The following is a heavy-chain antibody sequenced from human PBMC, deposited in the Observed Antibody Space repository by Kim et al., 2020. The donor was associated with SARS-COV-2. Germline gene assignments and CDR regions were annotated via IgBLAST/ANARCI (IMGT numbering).Heavy chain of an antibody. Sequence: GGSLRLSCAASGFTFSSYAMSWVRQAPGKGLEWVSAISGSGGSTYYADSVKGRFTISRDNSKNTLYLQMNSLRAEDTAVYYCAKVSHYYGSGRYLNWFDPWGQGTLVTVSS. CDR2: ISGSGGST. V-gene: IGHV3-23*01. CDR1: GFTFSSYA. J-gene: IGHJ5*02. D-gene: IGHD3-10*01. CDR3: AKVSHYYGSGRYLNWFDP.